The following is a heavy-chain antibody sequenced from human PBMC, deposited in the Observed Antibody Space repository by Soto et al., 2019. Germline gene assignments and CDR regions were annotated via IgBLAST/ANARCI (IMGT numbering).Heavy chain of an antibody. V-gene: IGHV4-30-2*01. J-gene: IGHJ5*02. Sequence: SLSLSCSVSGGSISSGGYSGSWIRQPPGKGLEWIGYIYHSGSTYYNPSLKSRVTISVDRSKNQFSLKLSSVTAADTDVYYCAREEYSSSSAWFDPWGQGTLVTVSS. CDR2: IYHSGST. CDR3: AREEYSSSSAWFDP. CDR1: GGSISSGGYS. D-gene: IGHD6-6*01.